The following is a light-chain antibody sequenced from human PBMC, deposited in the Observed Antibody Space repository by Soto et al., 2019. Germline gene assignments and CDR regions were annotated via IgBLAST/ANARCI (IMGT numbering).Light chain of an antibody. CDR1: SSNIGSNY. Sequence: SVLTQPPSVSAAPGQKVIISCSGSSSNIGSNYVSWYQQLPGTAPKLLIYDKNERPSGIPDRFSASKSGTSATLGITGLQTGDEADYYCGAWDHSLNVGVFGGGTKVTVL. J-gene: IGLJ3*02. CDR2: DKN. CDR3: GAWDHSLNVGV. V-gene: IGLV1-51*01.